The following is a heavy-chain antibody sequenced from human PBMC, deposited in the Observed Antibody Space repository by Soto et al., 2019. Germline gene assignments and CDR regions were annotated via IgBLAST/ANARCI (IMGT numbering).Heavy chain of an antibody. CDR2: ISSSSSYI. D-gene: IGHD4-17*01. CDR1: GFTFSSYS. Sequence: EVQLVESGGGLVKPGGSLRLSCAASGFTFSSYSMNWVRQAPGKGLEWVSSISSSSSYIYYADSVKGRFTISRDNAKNSLYLQMNSVRAEDTAVYYCAREQDGDYASDAFDIWGQGTMVTVSS. V-gene: IGHV3-21*01. J-gene: IGHJ3*02. CDR3: AREQDGDYASDAFDI.